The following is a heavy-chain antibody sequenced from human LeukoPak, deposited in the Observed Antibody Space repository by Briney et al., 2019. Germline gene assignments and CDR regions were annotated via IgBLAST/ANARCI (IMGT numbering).Heavy chain of an antibody. D-gene: IGHD3-10*01. Sequence: SETLSPTCAVYGGSFSGYYWSWIRQPPGKGLEWVGEINHSGSTNYNPSLKSRVTISVDTTKNQFSLKLSSVTAADTAVYYCARCPLRITMVRGATGYFDYWGQGTLVTVSS. J-gene: IGHJ4*02. CDR2: INHSGST. V-gene: IGHV4-34*01. CDR3: ARCPLRITMVRGATGYFDY. CDR1: GGSFSGYY.